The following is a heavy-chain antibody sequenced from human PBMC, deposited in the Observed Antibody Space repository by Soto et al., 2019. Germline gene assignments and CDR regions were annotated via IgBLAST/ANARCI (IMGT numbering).Heavy chain of an antibody. CDR1: GFPFSAYN. D-gene: IGHD3-16*01. J-gene: IGHJ4*02. CDR3: SRSPEVGVRGAY. V-gene: IGHV3-21*01. Sequence: GGSLRLSCTGSGFPFSAYNINWVRQAPGKGLEWVSSITVGSSHIYQPNSMKGRFTTSRDDAKNSVYLQIDSLRDEDTALYYCSRSPEVGVRGAYWGQGTLVTVSS. CDR2: ITVGSSHI.